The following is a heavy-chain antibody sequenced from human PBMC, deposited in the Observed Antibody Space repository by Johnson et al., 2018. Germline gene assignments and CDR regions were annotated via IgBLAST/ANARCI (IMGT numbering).Heavy chain of an antibody. Sequence: VQLQESGGGLVQPGGSLRLSCAASGVTFSNAWMSWVRQAPGKGLEWVGRIKSKSDGGTTDYAAPVKGRFSISRDDSKRIAYMQMNSLKTEDTAVYYCTREPYLGGLGPRRDNYYHYGMDVWGQGTTVTVPS. CDR1: GVTFSNAW. V-gene: IGHV3-15*01. J-gene: IGHJ6*01. CDR2: IKSKSDGGTT. CDR3: TREPYLGGLGPRRDNYYHYGMDV. D-gene: IGHD3-16*01.